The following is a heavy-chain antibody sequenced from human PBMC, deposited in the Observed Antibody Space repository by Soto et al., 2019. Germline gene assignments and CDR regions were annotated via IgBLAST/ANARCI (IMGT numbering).Heavy chain of an antibody. CDR3: ARRRISYCSSTSCYYNWFDP. Sequence: EVQLVQSGAEVKKPRESLKISCKGSGYSFTSYWIGWVRQMPGKGLEWMGIIYPGDSDTRYSPSFQGQVTISADKSISTAYLQWSSLKASDTAMYYCARRRISYCSSTSCYYNWFDPWGQGTLVTVSS. J-gene: IGHJ5*02. CDR2: IYPGDSDT. CDR1: GYSFTSYW. V-gene: IGHV5-51*01. D-gene: IGHD2-2*01.